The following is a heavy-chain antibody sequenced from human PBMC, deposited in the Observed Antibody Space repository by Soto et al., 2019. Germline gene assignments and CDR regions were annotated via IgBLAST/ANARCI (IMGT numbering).Heavy chain of an antibody. CDR3: AGPLTYYYDSSGYKAGYYYYGMDV. J-gene: IGHJ6*02. D-gene: IGHD3-22*01. CDR1: GGSISSSSYY. CDR2: IYYSGST. V-gene: IGHV4-39*01. Sequence: SETLSLTCTVSGGSISSSSYYWGWIRQPPGKGLEWIGSIYYSGSTYYNPSLKSLVTISVDTSKNQFFLKLSSVTAADTAVYYCAGPLTYYYDSSGYKAGYYYYGMDVWGQGNTVTVSS.